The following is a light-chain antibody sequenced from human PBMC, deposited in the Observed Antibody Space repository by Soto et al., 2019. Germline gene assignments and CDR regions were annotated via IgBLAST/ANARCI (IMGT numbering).Light chain of an antibody. CDR3: QQYNTHSGT. J-gene: IGKJ1*01. CDR1: QTVNAW. V-gene: IGKV1-5*01. Sequence: DIQMTQSPSTLAASLGDRVTITCRASQTVNAWLAWYQHKPGKAPKPLIYHASILESGVPARFSGSGSGTESILTISSLQPDDVGTYYCQQYNTHSGTFGQGTKVDIK. CDR2: HAS.